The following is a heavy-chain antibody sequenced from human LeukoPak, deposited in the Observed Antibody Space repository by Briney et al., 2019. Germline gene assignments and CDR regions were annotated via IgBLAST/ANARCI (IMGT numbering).Heavy chain of an antibody. J-gene: IGHJ4*02. CDR1: GGSISSSSYY. CDR3: ATIPGGRYQPLLSPFDY. Sequence: SETLSLTCTVSGGSISSSSYYWGWIRQPPGKGLEWIGSIYYSGSTYYNPSLKSRVTISVDTSKNQFSLKLSSVTAADTAVYYCATIPGGRYQPLLSPFDYWGQGTLVTVSS. CDR2: IYYSGST. V-gene: IGHV4-39*07. D-gene: IGHD2-2*01.